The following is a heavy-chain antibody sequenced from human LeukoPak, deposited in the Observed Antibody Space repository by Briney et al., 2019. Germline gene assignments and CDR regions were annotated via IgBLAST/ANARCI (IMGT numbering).Heavy chain of an antibody. D-gene: IGHD2-15*01. CDR2: IYSGGST. V-gene: IGHV3-53*01. J-gene: IGHJ5*02. Sequence: PGGSLRLSCAASGFTVGSNYMSWVRQTPGKGLDGVSLIYSGGSTYYTDSVKGRFTISRDNSKNTMYLQMNSVRAEDTAVYFCAKGYCSGGSCYFGWFDPWGQGTLVTVSS. CDR1: GFTVGSNY. CDR3: AKGYCSGGSCYFGWFDP.